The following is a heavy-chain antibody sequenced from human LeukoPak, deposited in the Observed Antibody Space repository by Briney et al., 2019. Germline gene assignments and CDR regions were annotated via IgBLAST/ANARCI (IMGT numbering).Heavy chain of an antibody. J-gene: IGHJ6*03. Sequence: PSETLSLTCAVYGGSFSGYYWSWIRQPPGKGLEWIGEINHSGSTNYNPSLKSRVTISVDTSKNQFSLKLSSVTAADTAVYYCARTTEGGYTYGYFYYYYMDVWGKGTTVTISS. D-gene: IGHD5-18*01. CDR1: GGSFSGYY. V-gene: IGHV4-34*01. CDR2: INHSGST. CDR3: ARTTEGGYTYGYFYYYYMDV.